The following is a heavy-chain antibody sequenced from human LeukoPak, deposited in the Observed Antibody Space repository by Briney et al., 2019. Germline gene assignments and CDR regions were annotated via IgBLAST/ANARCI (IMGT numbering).Heavy chain of an antibody. V-gene: IGHV3-7*01. CDR3: AGSSWYSSGRTVTA. Sequence: VGSLRLSCAACGFTFSSYSMSWVRQAPGKRLGWVSNIIQDGGEKYYVDSVKGRFTISRDNAKNSLYLQMNSLRAEDTAVYYCAGSSWYSSGRTVTAWGQGTLVTVSS. CDR1: GFTFSSYS. D-gene: IGHD6-19*01. CDR2: IIQDGGEK. J-gene: IGHJ5*02.